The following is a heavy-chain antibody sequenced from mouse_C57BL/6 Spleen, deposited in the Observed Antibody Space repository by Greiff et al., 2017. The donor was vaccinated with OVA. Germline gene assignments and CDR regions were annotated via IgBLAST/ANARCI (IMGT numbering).Heavy chain of an antibody. Sequence: QVQLQQPGAELVMPGASVKLSCKASGYTFTSYWMHWVKQRPGQGLEWIGEIDPSDSYTNYNQKFKGKSTLTVDKSSSTAYMQISSLTSEDSAVYYCARGDYGSRYYAMDYWGQGTSVTVSS. CDR3: ARGDYGSRYYAMDY. CDR2: IDPSDSYT. D-gene: IGHD1-1*01. J-gene: IGHJ4*01. CDR1: GYTFTSYW. V-gene: IGHV1-69*01.